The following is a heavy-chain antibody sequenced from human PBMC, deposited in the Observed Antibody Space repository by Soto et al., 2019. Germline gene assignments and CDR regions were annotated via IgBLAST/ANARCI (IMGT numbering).Heavy chain of an antibody. Sequence: EVQLVESGGNLVQPGGSLRLSCAASGFTFDDYAMSWVRQGPGKGLEWVASINWNAGSTTYADSVKGRFTISRDNAKNSLYLQINSLRADDTGLYYCARCSSTSCYVLASFDYWGQGTLVTVSS. CDR2: INWNAGST. J-gene: IGHJ4*02. D-gene: IGHD2-2*01. CDR3: ARCSSTSCYVLASFDY. V-gene: IGHV3-20*04. CDR1: GFTFDDYA.